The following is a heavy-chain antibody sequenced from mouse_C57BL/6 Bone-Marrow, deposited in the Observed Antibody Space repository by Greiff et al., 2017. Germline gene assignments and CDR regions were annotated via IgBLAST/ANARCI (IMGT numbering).Heavy chain of an antibody. CDR1: GFTFSDYG. CDR2: ISSGSSTI. CDR3: ARPYDDDVWFAC. V-gene: IGHV5-17*01. D-gene: IGHD2-4*01. J-gene: IGHJ3*01. Sequence: EVQLVASGGGLVKPGGSLKLSCAASGFTFSDYGMHWVRQAPEKGLEWVAYISSGSSTIYYADTVKGRFTISRDNAKNTLFLQMTSLRSEDTAMNYWARPYDDDVWFACWGQGTLVTVSA.